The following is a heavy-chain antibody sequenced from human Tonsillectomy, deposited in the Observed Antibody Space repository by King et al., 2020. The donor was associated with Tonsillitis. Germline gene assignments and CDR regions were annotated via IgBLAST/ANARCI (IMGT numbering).Heavy chain of an antibody. Sequence: VQLVESGGGVVQPGGSLRLSCAASGFTFSSYDMHWVRQAPGKGLEWVAFIRFDGSNKYYADSVKGRFTISRDNPKNTLYLQMNSLRAEDTAVYYCANHGYGDYGGALDYWGQGTLVTVSS. CDR3: ANHGYGDYGGALDY. CDR1: GFTFSSYD. V-gene: IGHV3-30*02. D-gene: IGHD4-17*01. J-gene: IGHJ4*02. CDR2: IRFDGSNK.